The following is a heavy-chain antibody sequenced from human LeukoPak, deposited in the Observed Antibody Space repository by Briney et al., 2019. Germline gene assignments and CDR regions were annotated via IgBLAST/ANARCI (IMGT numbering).Heavy chain of an antibody. CDR3: ARASTTVTTYDFDY. CDR1: GYTFTSYD. J-gene: IGHJ4*02. D-gene: IGHD4-17*01. Sequence: ASVKVSCKASGYTFTSYDINWVRQATGQGLEWMGWMNPNSGNTGCAQKFQGRVTITRNISISTAYMELSSLRSEDTAVYYCARASTTVTTYDFDYWGQGTLVTVSS. CDR2: MNPNSGNT. V-gene: IGHV1-8*03.